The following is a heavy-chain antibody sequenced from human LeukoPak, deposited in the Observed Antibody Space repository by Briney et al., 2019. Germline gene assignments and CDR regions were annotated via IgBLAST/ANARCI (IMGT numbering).Heavy chain of an antibody. J-gene: IGHJ4*02. V-gene: IGHV3-7*01. CDR3: AKDSKTYSGSYGVDY. CDR1: SDGSYY. CDR2: IKQDGSEK. Sequence: SDGSYYWGWIRQPPGKGLEWVANIKQDGSEKYYVDSVKGRFTISRDNAKNSLYLQMNSLRAEDTAVYYCAKDSKTYSGSYGVDYWGQGTLVTVSS. D-gene: IGHD1-26*01.